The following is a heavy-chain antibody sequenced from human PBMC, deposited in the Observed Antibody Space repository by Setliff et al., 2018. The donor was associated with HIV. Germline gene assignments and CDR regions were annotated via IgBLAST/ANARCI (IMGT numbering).Heavy chain of an antibody. CDR2: IYHSGGT. CDR3: ARGAPYGSGRHRWNS. CDR1: GGSISSSNW. D-gene: IGHD3-10*01. Sequence: SETLSLTCAVSGGSISSSNWWSWVRQPPGKGLEWIGEIYHSGGTYYNPSLKSRVTISIDTSKNQFSLRLSSVTAADTAVYYCARGAPYGSGRHRWNSWGQGTLVTVSS. J-gene: IGHJ4*02. V-gene: IGHV4-4*02.